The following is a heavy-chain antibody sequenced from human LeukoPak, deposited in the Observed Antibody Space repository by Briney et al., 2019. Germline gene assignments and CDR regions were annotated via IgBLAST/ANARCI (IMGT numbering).Heavy chain of an antibody. V-gene: IGHV3-23*01. D-gene: IGHD7-27*01. CDR1: GFTFSTYT. Sequence: GGSLRLSCAASGFTFSTYTMYWVRQPPGKGLEWVSIIGGSGGDIHYADSVRGRFTISRDNSKNTLYLQMNSLRVEDTAIYYCAIDPNWGIHYWGQGVLVTVSS. J-gene: IGHJ4*02. CDR3: AIDPNWGIHY. CDR2: IGGSGGDI.